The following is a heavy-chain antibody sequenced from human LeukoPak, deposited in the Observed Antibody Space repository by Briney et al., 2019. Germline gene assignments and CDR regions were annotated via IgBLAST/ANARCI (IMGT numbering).Heavy chain of an antibody. D-gene: IGHD5-18*01. J-gene: IGHJ4*02. V-gene: IGHV1-18*01. CDR1: GYTFTSYG. Sequence: ASVKVSCKASGYTFTSYGISWVRQAPGQGLEWMGWISAYNGNTNYAQKFQGRVTMTRDTSTSTVYMELSSLRSEDTAVYYCARVDTAMALDYWGQGTLVTVSS. CDR2: ISAYNGNT. CDR3: ARVDTAMALDY.